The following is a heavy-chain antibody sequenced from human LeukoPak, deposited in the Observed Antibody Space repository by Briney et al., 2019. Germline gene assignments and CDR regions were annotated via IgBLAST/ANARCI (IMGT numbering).Heavy chain of an antibody. CDR2: VYYSGST. CDR3: ARGRSSSWYSPFAY. V-gene: IGHV4-61*01. D-gene: IGHD6-13*01. J-gene: IGHJ4*02. CDR1: GRSDSSGSYY. Sequence: SETLSLTCTVSGRSDSSGSYYWSWIRQPPGKGLEWIGDVYYSGSTNYNPSLKSRVTISIDTSKNQFPLKLSSVTAADTAVYFCARGRSSSWYSPFAYWGQGTLLTVSS.